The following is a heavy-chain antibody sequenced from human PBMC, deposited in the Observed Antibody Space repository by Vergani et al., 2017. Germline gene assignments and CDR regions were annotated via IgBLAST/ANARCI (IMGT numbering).Heavy chain of an antibody. D-gene: IGHD3-3*01. CDR2: MNPNSGNT. Sequence: QVQLVQSGAEVKKPGASVKVSCKASGYTFTSYDINWVRQATGQGLEWMGWMNPNSGNTGYAQKFQGRVTMTRNTSISTAYMELSSLRSEDTAVYYCARGVYDFWSGYYGPNWFDPWGQGTLVTVSS. CDR1: GYTFTSYD. V-gene: IGHV1-8*01. J-gene: IGHJ5*02. CDR3: ARGVYDFWSGYYGPNWFDP.